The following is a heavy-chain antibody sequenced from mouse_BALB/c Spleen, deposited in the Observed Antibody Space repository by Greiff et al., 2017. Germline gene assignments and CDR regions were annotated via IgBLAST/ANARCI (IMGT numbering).Heavy chain of an antibody. CDR1: GFTFSDYY. CDR2: ISDGGSYT. D-gene: IGHD1-1*01. CDR3: ARAVTTVEDAMDY. Sequence: EVKLMESGGGLVKPGGSLKLSCAASGFTFSDYYMYWVRQTPEKRLEWVATISDGGSYTYYPDSVKGRFTISRDNAKNNLYLQMSSLKSEDTAMYYCARAVTTVEDAMDYWGQGTSVTVSS. V-gene: IGHV5-4*02. J-gene: IGHJ4*01.